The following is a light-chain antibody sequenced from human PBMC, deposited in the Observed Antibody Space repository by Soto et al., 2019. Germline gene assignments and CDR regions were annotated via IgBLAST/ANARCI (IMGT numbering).Light chain of an antibody. CDR3: QQYYSTPLT. J-gene: IGKJ4*01. CDR2: WAS. V-gene: IGKV4-1*01. CDR1: QSVLYSSNNKNY. Sequence: DLVLTSARESLSVALSERATINCKSSQSVLYSSNNKNYLAWYQQKPGQPPKLLIYWASTRESGVPDRFSGSGSGTDFTLTISSLQAEDVAVYYCQQYYSTPLTFGGGTKVDIK.